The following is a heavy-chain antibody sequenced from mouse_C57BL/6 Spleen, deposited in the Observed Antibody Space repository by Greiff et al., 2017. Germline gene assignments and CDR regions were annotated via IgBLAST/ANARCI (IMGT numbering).Heavy chain of an antibody. V-gene: IGHV5-17*01. J-gene: IGHJ2*01. CDR3: ATDGDYGVDY. D-gene: IGHD2-4*01. CDR1: GFTFSDYG. Sequence: EVKLMESGGGLVKPGGSLKLSCAASGFTFSDYGMHWVRQAPEKGLEWVAYISSGSSTIYYADTVQGRFTISRDNAKNTLFLQMTSLRSEDTAMYYCATDGDYGVDYWGQGATLTVSS. CDR2: ISSGSSTI.